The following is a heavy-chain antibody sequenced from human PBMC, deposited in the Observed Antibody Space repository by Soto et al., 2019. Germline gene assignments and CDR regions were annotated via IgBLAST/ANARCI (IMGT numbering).Heavy chain of an antibody. J-gene: IGHJ4*02. CDR2: IIPILGIA. CDR3: ARGIVGATGIFDY. CDR1: GGTFSSYT. Sequence: SVKVSCKASGGTFSSYTISWVRQAPGQGLEWMGRIIPILGIANYAQKFQGRVTITADKSTSTAYMELSSLRSEDTAVYYCARGIVGATGIFDYWGQGTLVTVS. D-gene: IGHD1-26*01. V-gene: IGHV1-69*02.